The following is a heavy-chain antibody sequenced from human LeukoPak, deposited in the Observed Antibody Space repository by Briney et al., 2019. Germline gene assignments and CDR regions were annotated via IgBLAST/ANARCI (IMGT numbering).Heavy chain of an antibody. D-gene: IGHD3-22*01. V-gene: IGHV3-21*01. CDR3: VREIIIRDSTGYPMDV. CDR1: GFTFSTHN. CDR2: ISSGSINM. J-gene: IGHJ6*04. Sequence: PGGSLRLSCAASGFTFSTHNMNWVRQAPGKGLEWVSYISSGSINMYYADSVKGRFTISRDNAKNSMYLQMSSLRAEDTAVYYCVREIIIRDSTGYPMDVWGKGTTVTVSS.